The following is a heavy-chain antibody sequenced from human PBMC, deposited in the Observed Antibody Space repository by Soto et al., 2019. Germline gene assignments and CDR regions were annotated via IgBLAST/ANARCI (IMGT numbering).Heavy chain of an antibody. CDR1: GFTFSDYY. D-gene: IGHD3-3*01. Sequence: GGSLRLSCAASGFTFSDYYMSWIRQAPGKGLEWVSYISSSSSYTNYADSVKGRFTISRDNAKNSLYLQMNSLRAEDTAVYYCARDEDYDFWSGSRVMDVWGQGTTVTV. CDR2: ISSSSSYT. CDR3: ARDEDYDFWSGSRVMDV. J-gene: IGHJ6*02. V-gene: IGHV3-11*06.